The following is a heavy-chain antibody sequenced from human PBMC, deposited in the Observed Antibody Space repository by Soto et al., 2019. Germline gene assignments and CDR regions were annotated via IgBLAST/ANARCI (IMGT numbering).Heavy chain of an antibody. D-gene: IGHD6-13*01. CDR1: GFTFSSYS. V-gene: IGHV3-21*01. CDR2: ISSSSYI. CDR3: ARDRGIEAAGDPNAFDI. J-gene: IGHJ3*02. Sequence: GGSLRLSCAASGFTFSSYSMNWVRQAPGKGLEWVSSISSSSYIYYADSVKGRFTISRDNAKNSLYLQMNSLRAEDTAVYYCARDRGIEAAGDPNAFDIWGQGTMVTV.